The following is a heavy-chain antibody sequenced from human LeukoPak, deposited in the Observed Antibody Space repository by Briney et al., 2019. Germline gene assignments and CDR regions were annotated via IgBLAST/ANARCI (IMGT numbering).Heavy chain of an antibody. CDR1: GGSFSGYY. D-gene: IGHD2-2*01. J-gene: IGHJ4*02. Sequence: PSETLSLTCAVYGGSFSGYYWSWIRQPPGKGLEWIGEINHSGSTNYNPSLKSRVTISVDTSKNQFSLKLSSVTAADTAVYYCARRRYCSSTSCYARFDYWGQGTLVTVSS. CDR3: ARRRYCSSTSCYARFDY. V-gene: IGHV4-34*01. CDR2: INHSGST.